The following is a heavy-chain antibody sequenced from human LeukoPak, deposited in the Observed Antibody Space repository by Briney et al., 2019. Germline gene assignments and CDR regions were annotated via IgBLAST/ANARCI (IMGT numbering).Heavy chain of an antibody. Sequence: PETLSLTCAVYGGSFSGYYWSWIRQPPGKGLEWIGEINHSGSTNYNPSLKSRVTISVDTSKNQFSLKLSSVTAADTAVYYCARGATGRTDYWGQGTLVTVSS. V-gene: IGHV4-34*01. CDR2: INHSGST. CDR3: ARGATGRTDY. CDR1: GGSFSGYY. J-gene: IGHJ4*02.